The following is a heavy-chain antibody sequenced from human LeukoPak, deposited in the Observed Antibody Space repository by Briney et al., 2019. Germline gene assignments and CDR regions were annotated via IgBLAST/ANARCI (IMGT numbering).Heavy chain of an antibody. Sequence: GGSLRLSCAASGFTFSSYGMSWVRQAPGKGLEWVSAISGSGGSTYYADSVKGRFTIFRDNSENTLYLQMNSLRAEDTAVYYCAKDSGSSSFYYYYMDVWGKGTTVTVSS. CDR3: AKDSGSSSFYYYYMDV. V-gene: IGHV3-23*01. J-gene: IGHJ6*03. CDR2: ISGSGGST. CDR1: GFTFSSYG. D-gene: IGHD6-13*01.